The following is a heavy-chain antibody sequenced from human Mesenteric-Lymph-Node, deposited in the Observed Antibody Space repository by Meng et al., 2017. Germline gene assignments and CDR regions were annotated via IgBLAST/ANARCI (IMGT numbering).Heavy chain of an antibody. D-gene: IGHD6-19*01. J-gene: IGHJ5*02. Sequence: QGHLGQSGAEVKKPGAAGKVAGKASGYTFTTYAIHWVRQAPGQRLEWMGWINAGNGNTRYSQKFQGRVSITRDTSASTAYMELSSLRSEDTAVYYCARCIAVAGNWFDPWGQGTLVTVSS. V-gene: IGHV1-3*01. CDR2: INAGNGNT. CDR1: GYTFTTYA. CDR3: ARCIAVAGNWFDP.